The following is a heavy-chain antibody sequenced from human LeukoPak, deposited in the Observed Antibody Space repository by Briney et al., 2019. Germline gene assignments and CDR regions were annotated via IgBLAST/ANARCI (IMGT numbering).Heavy chain of an antibody. J-gene: IGHJ3*02. V-gene: IGHV3-48*01. Sequence: GGSLRLSCAASGFTFSSYTMNWVRQAPGKGLEWVSYISYTSNTIYYADSVKGRFTISRDNAKNSLYLQMNSLRAEDTAVYYCARDLRKGQWELLEAFDIWGQGTMVTVSS. CDR1: GFTFSSYT. CDR2: ISYTSNTI. D-gene: IGHD1-26*01. CDR3: ARDLRKGQWELLEAFDI.